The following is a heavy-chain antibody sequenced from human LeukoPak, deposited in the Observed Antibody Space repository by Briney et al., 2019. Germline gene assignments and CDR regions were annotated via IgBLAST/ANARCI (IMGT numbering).Heavy chain of an antibody. D-gene: IGHD2-15*01. CDR1: GCTFTSYG. V-gene: IGHV1-18*01. CDR2: ISAYNGNT. J-gene: IGHJ4*02. Sequence: ASVKVSCKASGCTFTSYGISWVRQAPGQGLEWMGWISAYNGNTNYAQKLQGRVTMTTDTSTSTAYMELRSLRSDDTAVYYCARAGSYCSGGSCPPYYWGQGTLVTVSS. CDR3: ARAGSYCSGGSCPPYY.